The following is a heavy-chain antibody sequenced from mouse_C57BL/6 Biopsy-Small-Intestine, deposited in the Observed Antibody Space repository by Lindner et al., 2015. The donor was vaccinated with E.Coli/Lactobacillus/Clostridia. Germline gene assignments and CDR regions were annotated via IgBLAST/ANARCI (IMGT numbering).Heavy chain of an antibody. D-gene: IGHD2-1*01. Sequence: VQLQESGAELMKPGASVKLSCKATGYTFTGYWIEWVKQRPGHGLEWIGEILPGSGSTSYNEKFKGKATFTADTSSNTAYMQLSSLTTEDSAIYYCARKDIYYGNYYAMDYWGQGTSVTVSP. CDR2: ILPGSGST. V-gene: IGHV1-9*01. CDR3: ARKDIYYGNYYAMDY. CDR1: GYTFTGYW. J-gene: IGHJ4*01.